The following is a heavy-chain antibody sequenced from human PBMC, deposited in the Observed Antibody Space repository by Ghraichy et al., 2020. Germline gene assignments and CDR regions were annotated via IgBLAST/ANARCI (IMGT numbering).Heavy chain of an antibody. CDR3: ARAGDSDAFDI. Sequence: GGSLRLSCAASGFTFSSYWMHWVRQAPGKGLVWVSRINSDGSSTNYADSVKGRFTISRDNAKNTLYLQMNSLRAEDTAVYYCARAGDSDAFDIWGQGTVVTVSS. CDR2: INSDGSST. D-gene: IGHD7-27*01. V-gene: IGHV3-74*01. CDR1: GFTFSSYW. J-gene: IGHJ3*02.